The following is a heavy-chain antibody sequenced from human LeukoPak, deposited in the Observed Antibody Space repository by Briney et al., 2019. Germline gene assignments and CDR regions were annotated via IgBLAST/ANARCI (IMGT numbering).Heavy chain of an antibody. D-gene: IGHD3-22*01. V-gene: IGHV3-30*18. J-gene: IGHJ4*02. CDR2: ISYDGTNK. CDR1: GFTFSNYD. Sequence: GRSLRLSCAASGFTFSNYDMHWVRQAPGKGLEWVAFISYDGTNKYYEASVKGRFTFSRDNSKYTLYLQMNSLRAEDTAVYYCAKGSSSGTVDYWGQGTLVAVSS. CDR3: AKGSSSGTVDY.